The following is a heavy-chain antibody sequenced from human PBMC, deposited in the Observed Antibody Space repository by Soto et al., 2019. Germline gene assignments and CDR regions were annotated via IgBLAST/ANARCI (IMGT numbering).Heavy chain of an antibody. CDR3: TGAYYYMDV. Sequence: QVQLVQSGAEVKKPAASVKFSCKASGYTFTSYDINWVRQATGQGLEWMGWMNPNSGNTGYAQKFHGRVTMNRNTTISTVYMVLSSLRSEDTAVYYWTGAYYYMDVWGKGTTVTVSS. D-gene: IGHD2-8*02. V-gene: IGHV1-8*01. J-gene: IGHJ6*03. CDR1: GYTFTSYD. CDR2: MNPNSGNT.